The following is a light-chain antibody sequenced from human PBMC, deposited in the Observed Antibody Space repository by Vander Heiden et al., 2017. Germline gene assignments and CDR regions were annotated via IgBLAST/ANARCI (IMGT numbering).Light chain of an antibody. J-gene: IGKJ4*01. Sequence: DIQMTQSPSSLSASVGDKVTITCRASQDISTWLAWYQQKPEKAPRSLIYGASSLQSGVPSRFSGSGSGTEFTLTSSRLQPEDFATYYCQQDNNYPITFGGGTKVEIK. CDR3: QQDNNYPIT. CDR2: GAS. V-gene: IGKV1D-16*01. CDR1: QDISTW.